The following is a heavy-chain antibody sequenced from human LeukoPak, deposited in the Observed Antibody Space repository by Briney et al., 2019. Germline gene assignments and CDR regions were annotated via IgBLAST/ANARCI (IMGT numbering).Heavy chain of an antibody. Sequence: GGSLRLSCAASGFTFSSYAMRWVRQAPGKGLEWVAVISYDGSKKYHADSVKGRFTISRDNSNKMQYLEMDSLRADDTAVYYCARGDDFWSSYKTHEYGLDAWGQGTTVTVPS. CDR1: GFTFSSYA. D-gene: IGHD3-3*01. CDR2: ISYDGSKK. J-gene: IGHJ6*02. CDR3: ARGDDFWSSYKTHEYGLDA. V-gene: IGHV3-30-3*01.